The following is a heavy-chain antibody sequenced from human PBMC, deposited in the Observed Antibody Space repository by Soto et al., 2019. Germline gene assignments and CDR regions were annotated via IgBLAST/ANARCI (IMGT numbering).Heavy chain of an antibody. V-gene: IGHV4-59*08. CDR2: IYYRGNA. J-gene: IGHJ4*02. Sequence: PSETLSLTCTVSGVSISSYYWILLRQPPGKGLEWIGYIYYRGNAYYNPSLQTRVTISLDKSRSQFSLKLNSVTAADSAVYFCARLEGLATISYYFDFWGPGALVTVSS. CDR1: GVSISSYY. CDR3: ARLEGLATISYYFDF. D-gene: IGHD3-9*01.